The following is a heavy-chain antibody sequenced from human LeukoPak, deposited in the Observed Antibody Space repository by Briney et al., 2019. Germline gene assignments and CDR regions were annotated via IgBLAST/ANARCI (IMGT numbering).Heavy chain of an antibody. V-gene: IGHV3-30*09. J-gene: IGHJ4*02. CDR1: GFTFSSYA. CDR2: ISFHGTNK. D-gene: IGHD2-21*02. CDR3: AKDRLLNCRGDCYIFDY. Sequence: PGTSLRLSCAASGFTFSSYAMHWVRQAPGKGLEWVAVISFHGTNKFYADSVKGRFGISRDNSKNTLYLQVNGLRTEDTAVYYCAKDRLLNCRGDCYIFDYWGQGTVVTVSS.